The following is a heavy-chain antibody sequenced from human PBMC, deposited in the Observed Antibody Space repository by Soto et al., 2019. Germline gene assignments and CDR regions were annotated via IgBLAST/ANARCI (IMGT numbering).Heavy chain of an antibody. V-gene: IGHV3-23*01. CDR2: ISGSGGST. CDR3: AKAQGHVDTAYNWFDP. J-gene: IGHJ5*02. D-gene: IGHD5-18*01. Sequence: GGSLRLSCAASGFTFSSYAMSWVRQAPGKGLEWVSAISGSGGSTYYADSVKGRFTISRDNSKNTLYLQMNSLRAEDTAVYYCAKAQGHVDTAYNWFDPWGQGTLVTVSS. CDR1: GFTFSSYA.